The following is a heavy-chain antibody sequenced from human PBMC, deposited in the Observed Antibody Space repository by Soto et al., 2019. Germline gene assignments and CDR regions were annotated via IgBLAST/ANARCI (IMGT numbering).Heavy chain of an antibody. Sequence: SETLSLTCAVYGGSFSDYSWSWIRQPPGKGLAWIGEISHSGGSNYNPSLKSRVTISVDTSKNQFSLKLSSVTAADTAVYYCARGRKDYSSSWYVGWGQGTLVTVSS. CDR2: ISHSGGS. V-gene: IGHV4-34*01. CDR3: ARGRKDYSSSWYVG. D-gene: IGHD6-13*01. J-gene: IGHJ4*02. CDR1: GGSFSDYS.